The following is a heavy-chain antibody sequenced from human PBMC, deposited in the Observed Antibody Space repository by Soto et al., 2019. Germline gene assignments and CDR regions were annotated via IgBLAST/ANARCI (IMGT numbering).Heavy chain of an antibody. D-gene: IGHD2-21*02. V-gene: IGHV3-33*01. CDR1: GFTFSSYG. J-gene: IGHJ4*02. Sequence: QVQLVESGGGVVQPGRSLRLSCAASGFTFSSYGMHWVRQAPGKGLEWVAVIWYDGSNKYYADSVKGRFTISRDNFKNALYLKMNSRRAEDTAVYYCARGAPAYCGGDCYREYYFDYWGQGTLVTVSS. CDR2: IWYDGSNK. CDR3: ARGAPAYCGGDCYREYYFDY.